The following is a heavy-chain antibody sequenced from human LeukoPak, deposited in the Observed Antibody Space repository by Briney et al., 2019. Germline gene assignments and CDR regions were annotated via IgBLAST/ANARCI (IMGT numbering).Heavy chain of an antibody. Sequence: SETLSLTCTVSGVSINSYYWGWIRQPPGQGLEWIGFIYYSGTTNYNPSLKSRVTISIDTSKNHFSLKLSSVTAADTAVCYCATRYYYDSGRPFDIWGQGTMVTVSS. D-gene: IGHD3-22*01. V-gene: IGHV4-59*08. CDR1: GVSINSYY. CDR2: IYYSGTT. J-gene: IGHJ3*02. CDR3: ATRYYYDSGRPFDI.